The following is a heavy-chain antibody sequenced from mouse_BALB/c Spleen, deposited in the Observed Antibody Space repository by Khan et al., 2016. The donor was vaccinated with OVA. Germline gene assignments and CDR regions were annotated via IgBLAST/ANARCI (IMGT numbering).Heavy chain of an antibody. Sequence: VQLKESGGDLVKPGGSLKLSCAASGFTFSSYSMSWVRQTPDKRLEWVATISSGGDYTYYPDNVKGRFTISRDNAKNTLYLQMGSLKSEDTAMYYCASHLTGSFAYWGQGTLVTVSA. CDR1: GFTFSSYS. J-gene: IGHJ3*01. V-gene: IGHV5-6*01. CDR2: ISSGGDYT. D-gene: IGHD4-1*01. CDR3: ASHLTGSFAY.